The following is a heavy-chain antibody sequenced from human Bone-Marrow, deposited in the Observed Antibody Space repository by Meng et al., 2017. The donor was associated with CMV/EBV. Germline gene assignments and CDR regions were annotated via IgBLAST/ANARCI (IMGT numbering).Heavy chain of an antibody. D-gene: IGHD2-2*01. CDR3: AKGDVVVPAARYGMDV. Sequence: GESLKISCAASGFTFSSYWMSWVRQAPGKGLEWVANIKQDGSEKYYVASVKGRFTISRDNAKNSLYLQMNSLRAEDTALYYCAKGDVVVPAARYGMDVWGQGTTVTVSS. CDR1: GFTFSSYW. V-gene: IGHV3-7*03. J-gene: IGHJ6*02. CDR2: IKQDGSEK.